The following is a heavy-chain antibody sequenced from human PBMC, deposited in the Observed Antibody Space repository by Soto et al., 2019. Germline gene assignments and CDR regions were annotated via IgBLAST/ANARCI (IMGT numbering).Heavy chain of an antibody. D-gene: IGHD5-12*01. CDR2: IWYDGNNE. V-gene: IGHV3-33*01. Sequence: QVHLVESGGGVVQPGRSLRLSCAASGFTFSSYGMHWVRQAPGKGLEWVAVIWYDGNNEYYADSVKGRFAISRDNSKNTLYLQMNSLRAEDTAVYYCARDGYNRADYWGQGTLVTVSS. J-gene: IGHJ4*02. CDR1: GFTFSSYG. CDR3: ARDGYNRADY.